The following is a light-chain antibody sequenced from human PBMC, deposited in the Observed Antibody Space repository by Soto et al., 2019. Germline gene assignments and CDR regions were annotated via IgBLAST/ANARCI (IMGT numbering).Light chain of an antibody. V-gene: IGLV2-11*01. CDR1: SSDVGGYNY. CDR3: CSYAGRYTYV. Sequence: QSVLTQPRSVSGSPGQSVTISCTGASSDVGGYNYVSWYQQHPGKAPKLMIYDVSKRPSGVPDRFSGSKSGNTASLTISGLQTEDEDDYYCCSYAGRYTYVFGTGTKLTVL. CDR2: DVS. J-gene: IGLJ1*01.